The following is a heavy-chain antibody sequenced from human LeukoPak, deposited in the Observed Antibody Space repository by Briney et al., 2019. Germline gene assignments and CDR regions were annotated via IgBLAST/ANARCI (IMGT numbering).Heavy chain of an antibody. D-gene: IGHD2-15*01. V-gene: IGHV5-51*01. CDR2: FYPGDSNT. Sequence: GESLKISCKGFGYTFTSYWIGWVRQMPGKGLEWMGIFYPGDSNTRYSPSFQGQVTISADKSISAAYLQWSSLKASDTAIYYCAGRVVGPYYFDYWGQGTLVTVSS. J-gene: IGHJ4*02. CDR3: AGRVVGPYYFDY. CDR1: GYTFTSYW.